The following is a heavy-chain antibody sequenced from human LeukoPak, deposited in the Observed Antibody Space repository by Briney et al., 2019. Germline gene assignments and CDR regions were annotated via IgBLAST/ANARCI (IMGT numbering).Heavy chain of an antibody. D-gene: IGHD2-2*01. CDR1: GGSISSSSYY. CDR2: IYYSGNT. V-gene: IGHV4-39*01. J-gene: IGHJ5*02. CDR3: ARHECSSTSCYSLSWFDP. Sequence: SETLSLTCTVSGGSISSSSYYWGWIRQPPGKGLEWIGSIYYSGNTYYNPSLKSRVTISVDTSKNQFSLKLSSTTAADTAVYYCARHECSSTSCYSLSWFDPWGQGTLVTVSS.